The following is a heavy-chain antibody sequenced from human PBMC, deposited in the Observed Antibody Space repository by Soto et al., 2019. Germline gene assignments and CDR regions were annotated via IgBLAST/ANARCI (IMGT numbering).Heavy chain of an antibody. V-gene: IGHV4-34*01. CDR2: INQSGST. CDR3: ARGKFIMVRGVMETDFDY. Sequence: SETLSLTCAVYGGSFSGYYWSWIRQPPGKGLEWIGEINQSGSTNYNPSIKSRITKTINTSKNQFSLKLKSVTAADMALFYCARGKFIMVRGVMETDFDYWGQGTLVT. CDR1: GGSFSGYY. D-gene: IGHD3-10*01. J-gene: IGHJ4*02.